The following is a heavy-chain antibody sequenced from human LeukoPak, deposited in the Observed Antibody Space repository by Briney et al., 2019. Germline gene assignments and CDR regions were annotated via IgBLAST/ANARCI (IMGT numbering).Heavy chain of an antibody. V-gene: IGHV3-30*02. CDR2: IRYGGSNK. J-gene: IGHJ4*02. CDR3: AKGSIGYSHGYTDY. CDR1: GFTFSSYG. Sequence: AGGSLRLSCAASGFTFSSYGMHWVRQAPGKGLEWVAFIRYGGSNKYNADSVKGRFTISRDNSKNTLYLQMNSLRAEDTALYYCAKGSIGYSHGYTDYWGQGTLVTVSS. D-gene: IGHD5-18*01.